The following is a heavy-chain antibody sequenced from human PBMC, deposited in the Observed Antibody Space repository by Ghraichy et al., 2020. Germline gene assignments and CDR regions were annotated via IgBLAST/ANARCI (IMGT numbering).Heavy chain of an antibody. Sequence: SVKVSCKASGGTFSSYAISWVRQAPGQGLEWMGGIIPIFGTANYAQKFQDRVTITADESTSTAYMELSSLRSEDTAVYYCASPLTSYYYGSGSHRFDYWGQGTLVTVSS. CDR2: IIPIFGTA. CDR1: GGTFSSYA. CDR3: ASPLTSYYYGSGSHRFDY. V-gene: IGHV1-69*13. J-gene: IGHJ4*02. D-gene: IGHD3-10*01.